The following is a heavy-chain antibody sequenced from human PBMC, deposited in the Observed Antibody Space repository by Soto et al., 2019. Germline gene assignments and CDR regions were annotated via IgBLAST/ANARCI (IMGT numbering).Heavy chain of an antibody. D-gene: IGHD7-27*01. CDR3: ARRPLGKGSQFFDY. CDR1: GFTFSSYS. Sequence: GGSLRLSCAASGFTFSSYSMNWVRQAPGKGLEWVSYISSSSSTIYYADSVKGRFTISRDNAKNSLYLQMNSLRDEDTAVYYCARRPLGKGSQFFDYWGQGTLVTVSS. CDR2: ISSSSSTI. J-gene: IGHJ4*02. V-gene: IGHV3-48*02.